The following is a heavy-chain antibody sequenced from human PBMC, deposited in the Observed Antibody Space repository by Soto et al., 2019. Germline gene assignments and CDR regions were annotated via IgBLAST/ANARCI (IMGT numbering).Heavy chain of an antibody. J-gene: IGHJ4*02. CDR1: GFSLSTSGMC. D-gene: IGHD3-22*01. V-gene: IGHV2-70*13. CDR3: ARTYDTSGYKYYFDY. CDR2: IDWDDDK. Sequence: SGPTLVNPTQTLTLTCTFSGFSLSTSGMCVTWIRQPPGKALEWLALIDWDDDKYYSTSLKTRLTISKDTPKNQVVLTMTNMDPVETATYYCARTYDTSGYKYYFDYWGRGTLVTVSS.